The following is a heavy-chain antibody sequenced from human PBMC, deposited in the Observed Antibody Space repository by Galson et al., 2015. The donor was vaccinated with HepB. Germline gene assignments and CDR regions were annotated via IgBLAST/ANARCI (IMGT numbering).Heavy chain of an antibody. V-gene: IGHV3-23*01. Sequence: SLRLSCAASGFTFSSYAMSWVRQAPGKGLEWVSAISGSGGSTYYADSVKGRFTISRDNSKNTLYLQMNSLRAEDTAVYYCAKWSNHYYDSSGLDYWGQGTLVTVSS. J-gene: IGHJ4*02. CDR3: AKWSNHYYDSSGLDY. CDR2: ISGSGGST. CDR1: GFTFSSYA. D-gene: IGHD3-22*01.